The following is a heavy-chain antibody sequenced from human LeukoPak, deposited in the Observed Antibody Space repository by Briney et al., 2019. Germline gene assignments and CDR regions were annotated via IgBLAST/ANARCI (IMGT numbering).Heavy chain of an antibody. CDR3: ARQDITMIVFWY. D-gene: IGHD3-22*01. CDR2: IYYTGIT. CDR1: GGFISSSSYY. J-gene: IGHJ4*02. V-gene: IGHV4-39*01. Sequence: SETLSLTCTVSGGFISSSSYYWGWIRQPPGKGLEWIGSIYYTGITYYNPSLESRVSISVDTSKNQFSLKLSSVTAADTALYFCARQDITMIVFWYWGQGSLVTVSS.